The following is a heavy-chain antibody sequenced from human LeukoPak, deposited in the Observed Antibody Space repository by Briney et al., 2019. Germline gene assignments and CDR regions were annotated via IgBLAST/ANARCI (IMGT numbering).Heavy chain of an antibody. Sequence: SVKVSFKASGDTFSSYAISWVRQAPGQGLEWMGGIIPIFGTAKYAQKFQGRVTITTDESTSTAYMELSSLRSEDTAVYYCARTYGSRHMDVWGKGTTVTVSS. J-gene: IGHJ6*03. V-gene: IGHV1-69*05. CDR2: IIPIFGTA. D-gene: IGHD3-10*01. CDR1: GDTFSSYA. CDR3: ARTYGSRHMDV.